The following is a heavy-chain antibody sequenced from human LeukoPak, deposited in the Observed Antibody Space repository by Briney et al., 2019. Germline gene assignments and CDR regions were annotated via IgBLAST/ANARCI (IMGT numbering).Heavy chain of an antibody. D-gene: IGHD2-15*01. J-gene: IGHJ3*02. V-gene: IGHV3-48*01. CDR1: GFTFSSYN. CDR2: ISSTSNTI. CDR3: ARLGAGYCSGGSCDGAFDI. Sequence: PGGSLRLSCAASGFTFSSYNMNWVRQAPGKGLEWVSFISSTSNTIYYADSVKGRFTISRDNAKNSLYLQMNSLRAEDTAVYYCARLGAGYCSGGSCDGAFDIWGQGTMVTVSS.